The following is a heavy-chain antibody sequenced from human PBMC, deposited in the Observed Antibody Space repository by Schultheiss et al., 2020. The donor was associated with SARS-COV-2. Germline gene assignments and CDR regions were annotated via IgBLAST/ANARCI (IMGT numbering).Heavy chain of an antibody. CDR2: ISYDGSNK. V-gene: IGHV3-30*18. CDR1: GFTFSSYG. J-gene: IGHJ4*02. Sequence: GESLKISCAASGFTFSSYGMHWVRQAPGKGLEWVAVISYDGSNKYYADSVKGRFTISRDNSKNTLYLQMNSLRAEDTAVYYCAKGWIPPARGQGTLVTVSS. D-gene: IGHD1-1*01. CDR3: AKGWIPPA.